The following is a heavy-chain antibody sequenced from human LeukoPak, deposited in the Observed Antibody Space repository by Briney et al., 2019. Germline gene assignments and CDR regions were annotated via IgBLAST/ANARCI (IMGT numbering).Heavy chain of an antibody. CDR3: ARGVAYHYYYYMDF. CDR1: GFTFSNYW. V-gene: IGHV3-7*01. Sequence: PGGSLRLSCAASGFTFSNYWLTWVRQAPGKGLEWVANIKQDGSEKHYVDSVKGRLTISRDNAKRSLYLQMNSLRAEDTAVFYCARGVAYHYYYYMDFWGKGTTITVSS. CDR2: IKQDGSEK. J-gene: IGHJ6*03.